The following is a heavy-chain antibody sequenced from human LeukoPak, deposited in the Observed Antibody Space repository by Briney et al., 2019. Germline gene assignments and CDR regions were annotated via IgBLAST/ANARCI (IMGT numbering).Heavy chain of an antibody. CDR1: GFTFSSYS. CDR3: ARDCILLAFDI. V-gene: IGHV3-48*04. Sequence: PGGSLRLSCAASGFTFSSYSMNWVRQAPGKGLEWVSYISSSSSTIYYADSMKGRFTISRDNAKNSLYLQMNSLRAEDTAVYYCARDCILLAFDIWGQGTMVTVSS. CDR2: ISSSSSTI. D-gene: IGHD2-21*01. J-gene: IGHJ3*02.